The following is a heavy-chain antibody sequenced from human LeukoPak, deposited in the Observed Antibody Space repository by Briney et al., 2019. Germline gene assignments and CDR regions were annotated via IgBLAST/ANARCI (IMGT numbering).Heavy chain of an antibody. J-gene: IGHJ3*02. D-gene: IGHD5-24*01. Sequence: GGSLRLSCAASGFTFSSYSMSWVRQAPGKGLEWVSSISSSSSYIYYADSVKGRFTISRDNAKNSLYLQMNSLRAEDTAVYYCARDGYNDAFDIWGQGTMVTVSS. CDR2: ISSSSSYI. V-gene: IGHV3-21*01. CDR1: GFTFSSYS. CDR3: ARDGYNDAFDI.